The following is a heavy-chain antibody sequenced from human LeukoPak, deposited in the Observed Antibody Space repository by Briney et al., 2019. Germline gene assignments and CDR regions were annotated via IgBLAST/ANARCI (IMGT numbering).Heavy chain of an antibody. Sequence: GGSLRLSCAASGFTFSSYAMHWVRQAPGKGLEYVSAISSNGGSTYYANSVKGRFTISRDNSKNTLYLQMGSLRAEDMAVYYCARGSMVRGVLRNDYWGQGTLVTVSS. D-gene: IGHD3-10*01. CDR3: ARGSMVRGVLRNDY. V-gene: IGHV3-64*01. CDR1: GFTFSSYA. CDR2: ISSNGGST. J-gene: IGHJ4*02.